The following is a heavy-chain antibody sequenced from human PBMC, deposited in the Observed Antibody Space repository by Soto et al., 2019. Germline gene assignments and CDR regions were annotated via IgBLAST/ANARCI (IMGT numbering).Heavy chain of an antibody. D-gene: IGHD5-12*01. J-gene: IGHJ4*02. CDR2: IYYSGST. Sequence: SETLSLTCTVSGGSISSGGYYWSWIRQHPGKGLEWIGYIYYSGSTYYNPSLKSRVTISVDTSKNQFSLKLSSVTAADTAVYYCARDRGGYNVDYWGQGTLVTVS. CDR1: GGSISSGGYY. V-gene: IGHV4-31*03. CDR3: ARDRGGYNVDY.